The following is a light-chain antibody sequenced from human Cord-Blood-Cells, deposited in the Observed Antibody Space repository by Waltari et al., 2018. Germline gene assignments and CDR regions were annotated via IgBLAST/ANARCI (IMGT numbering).Light chain of an antibody. J-gene: IGKJ1*01. CDR1: QGISRW. Sequence: DIQMTQSPSSVSASVGDRVTITCRASQGISRWLAWYQQKPGKAPKLLIDAASSLQSGVPSRFSGSGSGTDFTLTISSLQPEDFATYYCQQANSFPWTFGQGTKVEIK. CDR3: QQANSFPWT. V-gene: IGKV1-12*01. CDR2: AAS.